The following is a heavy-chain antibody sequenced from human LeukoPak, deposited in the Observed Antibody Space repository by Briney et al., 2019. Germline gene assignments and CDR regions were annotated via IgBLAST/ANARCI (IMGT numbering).Heavy chain of an antibody. J-gene: IGHJ4*02. CDR1: GFTFRSYG. V-gene: IGHV3-33*01. CDR3: VRDLGGSTIAYYFDY. Sequence: GGSLRLSCAASGFTFRSYGMHWVRQAPGKGLEWVAVLWYDGTNKYYVDSVKGRFTISRDNSKNTLYLQMNSLRAEDTAIYYRVRDLGGSTIAYYFDYWGQGILVTVSS. CDR2: LWYDGTNK. D-gene: IGHD2-15*01.